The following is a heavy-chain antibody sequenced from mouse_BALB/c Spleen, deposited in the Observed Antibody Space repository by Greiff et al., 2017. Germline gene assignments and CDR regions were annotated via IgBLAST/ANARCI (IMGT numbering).Heavy chain of an antibody. CDR3: ARQDYGSSYRAMDY. Sequence: EVHLVESGGGLVQPGGSLKLSCAASGFTFSSYTMSWVRQTPEKRLEWVAYISNGGGSTYYPDTVKGRFTISRDNAKNTLYLQMSSLKSEDTAMYYCARQDYGSSYRAMDYWGQGTSVTVSS. J-gene: IGHJ4*01. D-gene: IGHD1-1*01. V-gene: IGHV5-12-2*01. CDR2: ISNGGGST. CDR1: GFTFSSYT.